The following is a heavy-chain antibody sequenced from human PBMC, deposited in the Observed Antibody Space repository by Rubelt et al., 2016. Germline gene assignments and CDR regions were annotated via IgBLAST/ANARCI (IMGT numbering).Heavy chain of an antibody. CDR3: ARVPSFTSRGDS. CDR1: GGPFNNYA. V-gene: IGHV1-69*10. D-gene: IGHD2-2*01. Sequence: GAEVKKPGSSGKVSCKASGGPFNNYAFTWIRRAPGHGLEWMGQVIPILGIAKYAQRVQERVTITADKSTKTSDMQVSSLRTEDTAVYYCARVPSFTSRGDSWGQGTLVTVSS. J-gene: IGHJ4*02. CDR2: VIPILGIA.